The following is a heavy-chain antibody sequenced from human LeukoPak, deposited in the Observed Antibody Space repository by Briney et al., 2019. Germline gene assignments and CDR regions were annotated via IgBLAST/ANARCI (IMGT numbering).Heavy chain of an antibody. Sequence: SETLSLTCSVSGGSISSGGYSWTWIRQPPGKGLEWIGYIYHSGSTYYNPSLKSRVTTSVDRSKNQFSLNLRSVTAADTAVYYCGTSSGGSGTYFDYWGQGTLVTVSS. D-gene: IGHD3-10*01. CDR2: IYHSGST. V-gene: IGHV4-30-2*01. J-gene: IGHJ4*02. CDR3: GTSSGGSGTYFDY. CDR1: GGSISSGGYS.